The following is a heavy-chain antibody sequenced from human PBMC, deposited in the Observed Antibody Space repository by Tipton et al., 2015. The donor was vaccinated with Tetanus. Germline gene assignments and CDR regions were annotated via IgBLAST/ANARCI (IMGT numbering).Heavy chain of an antibody. J-gene: IGHJ5*02. CDR3: AKDPASRGWFDP. Sequence: SLRLSCAASGFTFSNYAMAWVRQAPGRGLEWVSGISVRGSHTYYADPVKGRFSISRDNSKNTAYLQMNSLRDEDTAVYYCAKDPASRGWFDPWGRGTLVSVSS. V-gene: IGHV3-23*01. CDR1: GFTFSNYA. CDR2: ISVRGSHT.